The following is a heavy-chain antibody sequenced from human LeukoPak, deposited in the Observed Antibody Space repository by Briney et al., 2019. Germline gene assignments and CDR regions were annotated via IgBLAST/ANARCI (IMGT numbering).Heavy chain of an antibody. D-gene: IGHD3-9*01. V-gene: IGHV4-39*07. CDR1: GGSMRSNSFY. CDR2: INYGGHT. CDR3: ARTHFDSLGWFDP. Sequence: PAETLSLTCTVSGGSMRSNSFYWGGIRQPPGKGLEWIGNINYGGHTYYNPSVESRVTLSVDVSKNQFSLNLTSVTAADTALYFCARTHFDSLGWFDPWGQGIQVIVSS. J-gene: IGHJ5*02.